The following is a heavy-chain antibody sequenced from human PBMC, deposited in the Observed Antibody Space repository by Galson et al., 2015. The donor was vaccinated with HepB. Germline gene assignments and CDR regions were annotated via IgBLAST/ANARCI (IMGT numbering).Heavy chain of an antibody. V-gene: IGHV3-53*01. CDR1: GFTVSSNY. CDR3: ARRTDYYDSSGYGGDDAFDI. CDR2: IYSGGST. J-gene: IGHJ3*02. Sequence: SLRLSCAASGFTVSSNYVSWVRQAPGKGLEWVSVIYSGGSTYYADSVKGRFTISRDNSKNTLYLQMNSLRAEDTAVYYCARRTDYYDSSGYGGDDAFDIWGQGTMVTVSS. D-gene: IGHD3-22*01.